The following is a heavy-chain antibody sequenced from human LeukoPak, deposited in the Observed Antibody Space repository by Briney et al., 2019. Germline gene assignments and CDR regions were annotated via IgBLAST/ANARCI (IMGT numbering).Heavy chain of an antibody. CDR3: AGSRYCSGGNCYLDAFDI. CDR2: ISSSSSYI. CDR1: GFTFSSYS. J-gene: IGHJ3*02. V-gene: IGHV3-21*01. Sequence: GGSLRLPCAASGFTFSSYSMNWVRQAPGKGLEWVSSISSSSSYIYYADSVRGRFTISRDNAKNSLYLQMNSLRAEDTAVYYCAGSRYCSGGNCYLDAFDIWGQGTMVTVSS. D-gene: IGHD2-15*01.